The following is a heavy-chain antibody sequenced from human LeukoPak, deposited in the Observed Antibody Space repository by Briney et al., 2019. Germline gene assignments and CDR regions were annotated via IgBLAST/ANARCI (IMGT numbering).Heavy chain of an antibody. Sequence: PGGSLRLSCAASGFTFSSYGMHWVRQAPGKGLEWVAFIRYDGSNKYYADSVKGRFTISRDNSKNTLYLQMNSLRAEDTAVYYCAKDGHVPAAGEYLQHWGQGTLVTVSS. CDR1: GFTFSSYG. J-gene: IGHJ1*01. V-gene: IGHV3-30*02. D-gene: IGHD2-2*01. CDR2: IRYDGSNK. CDR3: AKDGHVPAAGEYLQH.